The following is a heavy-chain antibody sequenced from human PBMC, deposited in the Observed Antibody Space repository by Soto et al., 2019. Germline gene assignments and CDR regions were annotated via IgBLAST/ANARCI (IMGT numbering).Heavy chain of an antibody. Sequence: EVQLVKSGGGLVKPGGSLRLSCAASGFTFSSYSMNWVRQAPGKGLEWVSSISSSSSYIYYADSVKGRFTISRDNAKNSLYLQMNSLRAEDTAVYYCARSEPIVVVPATNDRWGQGTLVTVSS. V-gene: IGHV3-21*01. CDR2: ISSSSSYI. D-gene: IGHD2-2*01. J-gene: IGHJ4*02. CDR3: ARSEPIVVVPATNDR. CDR1: GFTFSSYS.